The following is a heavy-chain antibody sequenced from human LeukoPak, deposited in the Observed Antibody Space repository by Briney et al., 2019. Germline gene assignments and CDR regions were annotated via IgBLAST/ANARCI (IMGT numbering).Heavy chain of an antibody. CDR2: INHSGST. CDR3: ATSRIAAAGTGFDY. Sequence: SETLSLTCAVYGGSFSGYYWSWIRQPPGKGLEWIGEINHSGSTNYNPSLKSRVTISVDTSKSQFSLKLSSVTAADTAVYYCATSRIAAAGTGFDYWGQGTLVTVSS. CDR1: GGSFSGYY. J-gene: IGHJ4*02. D-gene: IGHD6-13*01. V-gene: IGHV4-34*01.